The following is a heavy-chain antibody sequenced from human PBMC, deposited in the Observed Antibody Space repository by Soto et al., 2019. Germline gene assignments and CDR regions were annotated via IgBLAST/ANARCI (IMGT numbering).Heavy chain of an antibody. CDR1: GDSISSGNW. Sequence: KTSETLSLTCAVSGDSISSGNWWSWVRQTPGKGLEWIGETSHRGTNYSPSLKSRVTISVDTSKNQFSLTVTSVTAADTAVYYCARRIVATETFDYWAQGTLVPVSS. J-gene: IGHJ4*02. D-gene: IGHD5-12*01. CDR2: TSHRGT. V-gene: IGHV4-4*02. CDR3: ARRIVATETFDY.